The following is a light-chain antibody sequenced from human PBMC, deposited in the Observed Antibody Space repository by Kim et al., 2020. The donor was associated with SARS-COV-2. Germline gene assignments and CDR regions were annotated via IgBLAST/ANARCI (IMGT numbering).Light chain of an antibody. CDR3: QQYNTYLLT. J-gene: IGKJ4*01. CDR2: KAS. CDR1: QRINTW. Sequence: ASVGDRVTMTCRASQRINTWLAWYQQKPGKAHKLLIYKASSLESGVPSRFSGSGSGTEFTLTISSLQPDDFATYYCQQYNTYLLTFGGGTKVDIK. V-gene: IGKV1-5*03.